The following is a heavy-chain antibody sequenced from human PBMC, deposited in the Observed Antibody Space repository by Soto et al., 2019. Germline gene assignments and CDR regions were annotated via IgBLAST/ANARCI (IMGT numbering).Heavy chain of an antibody. J-gene: IGHJ4*02. V-gene: IGHV3-53*01. CDR2: MYSGGTT. CDR1: GFTVSSSY. CDR3: ARVGDDFWSGRFDY. Sequence: EVQLVESGGGLIQPGGSLRLSCAASGFTVSSSYMSWVRQAPGKGLEWVSVMYSGGTTYYADSVKGRFTISRDNSKNTLYLQMNSLRAEDTAIYYCARVGDDFWSGRFDYWGQGTLVTVSS. D-gene: IGHD3-3*01.